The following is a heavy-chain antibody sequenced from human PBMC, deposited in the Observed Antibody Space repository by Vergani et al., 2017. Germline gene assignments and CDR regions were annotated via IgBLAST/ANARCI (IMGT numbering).Heavy chain of an antibody. CDR1: GFTFSSYA. V-gene: IGHV3-23*01. CDR3: ARGFSRGFDY. J-gene: IGHJ4*02. CDR2: ISGSGGST. Sequence: EVQLLESGGGLVQPGGSLRLSCAASGFTFSSYAMSWVRQAPGKGLEWVSAISGSGGSTYYADSVKGRFTISRDNAKNSLYLQMNSLRDEDTAVYYCARGFSRGFDYWGQGTLVTVSS. D-gene: IGHD2-2*01.